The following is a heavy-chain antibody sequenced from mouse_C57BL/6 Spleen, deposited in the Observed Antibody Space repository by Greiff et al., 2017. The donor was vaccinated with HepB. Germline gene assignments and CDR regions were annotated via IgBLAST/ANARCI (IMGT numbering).Heavy chain of an antibody. Sequence: QVQLQQPGAELVKPGASVKMSCKASGYTFTSYWITWVKQRPGQGLEWIGDIYPGSGSTNYNEKFKSKATLTVDTSSSTAYMQLSSLTSEDSAVYYCARLGVTTFYYYAMDYWGQGTSVTVSS. CDR2: IYPGSGST. V-gene: IGHV1-55*01. D-gene: IGHD2-1*01. CDR3: ARLGVTTFYYYAMDY. CDR1: GYTFTSYW. J-gene: IGHJ4*01.